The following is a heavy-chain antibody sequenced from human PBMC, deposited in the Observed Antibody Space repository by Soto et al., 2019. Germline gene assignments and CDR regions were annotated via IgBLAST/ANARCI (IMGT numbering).Heavy chain of an antibody. D-gene: IGHD4-17*01. CDR3: ASKATVTKPDAY. J-gene: IGHJ4*02. CDR2: VSGSDTYT. CDR1: GFNFRDYY. Sequence: QVPLVVSGGGLVKPGGSLRLSCAAYGFNFRDYYMSWFRQPPGKGLEWGSYVSGSDTYTNYADSLKGRFTVFRDNTKNSGYLQMDSLRDEHTAVYYCASKATVTKPDAYWGQGTLITVSS. V-gene: IGHV3-11*06.